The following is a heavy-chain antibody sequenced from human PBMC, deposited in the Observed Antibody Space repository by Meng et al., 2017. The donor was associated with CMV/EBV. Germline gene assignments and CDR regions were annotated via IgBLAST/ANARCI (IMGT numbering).Heavy chain of an antibody. D-gene: IGHD5-18*01. CDR2: LYWDDGK. CDR3: AQRGSEGYHGH. Sequence: ITLKDACPTLVKPSTALVMTCTFSVFSLSTSGVGAVCILKPPGKALELVQLLYWDDGKRYSPSLKSRLTITKDTFKNQVVLTMTNIDPVDTAAYYYAQRGSEGYHGHWGQGTLVTVSS. V-gene: IGHV2-5*02. J-gene: IGHJ4*02. CDR1: VFSLSTSGVG.